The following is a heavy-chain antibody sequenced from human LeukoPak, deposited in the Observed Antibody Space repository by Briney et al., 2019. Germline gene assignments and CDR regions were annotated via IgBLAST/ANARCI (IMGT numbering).Heavy chain of an antibody. Sequence: GGSLRLSCAASGFTFTKYWMTWVRQAPGKGLEWVGNIKQDGSDKSYMDSVKGRFTISRDNTKNSVYLQMSSLRAEDTAVYYCAREVWGPEYWGQGTLVTVSS. V-gene: IGHV3-7*01. CDR1: GFTFTKYW. CDR2: IKQDGSDK. J-gene: IGHJ4*02. CDR3: AREVWGPEY. D-gene: IGHD1-14*01.